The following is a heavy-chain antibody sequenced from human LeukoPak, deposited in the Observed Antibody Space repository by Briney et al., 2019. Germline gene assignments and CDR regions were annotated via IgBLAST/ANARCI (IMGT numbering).Heavy chain of an antibody. J-gene: IGHJ6*02. V-gene: IGHV3-21*01. D-gene: IGHD4-17*01. CDR2: ISSTSTSI. CDR1: GFTFSISN. Sequence: EAGGSLRLSCTASGFTFSISNMNWVRQAPGKGLEWVSSISSTSTSIYYADSVKGRFTISRDNAKNSLYLQMNSLRAEDTAVYYCARAPGDYGPYYYYGMDVWGQGTTVTVSS. CDR3: ARAPGDYGPYYYYGMDV.